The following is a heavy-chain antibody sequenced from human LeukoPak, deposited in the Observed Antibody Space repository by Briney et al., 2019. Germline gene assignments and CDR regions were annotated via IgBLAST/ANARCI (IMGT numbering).Heavy chain of an antibody. D-gene: IGHD3-10*01. CDR2: ISSSSSYI. CDR1: GFTLSSHS. Sequence: PGGSLRLSCAASGFTLSSHSMNWVRQAPGKGLEWVSSISSSSSYIYYADSVKGRFTISRDNAKSSLYLQMNSLRAEDTAVYYCAREGDGTMVRGVIIRPLDYWGQGTLVTVSS. CDR3: AREGDGTMVRGVIIRPLDY. V-gene: IGHV3-21*01. J-gene: IGHJ4*02.